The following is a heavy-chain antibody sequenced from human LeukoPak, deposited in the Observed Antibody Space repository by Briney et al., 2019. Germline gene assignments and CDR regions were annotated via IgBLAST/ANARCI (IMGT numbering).Heavy chain of an antibody. CDR2: IYYSGST. D-gene: IGHD5-24*01. V-gene: IGHV4-59*01. J-gene: IGHJ4*02. Sequence: PSETLSLTCTVSGGSITSYYWNWIRQPPGKGLEWIGNIYYSGSTNYHPSLKSRVTISVDTSKNQFSLNLSSVTTADTAVYYCARGVGYNSEMDYWGQGTLVTVPS. CDR1: GGSITSYY. CDR3: ARGVGYNSEMDY.